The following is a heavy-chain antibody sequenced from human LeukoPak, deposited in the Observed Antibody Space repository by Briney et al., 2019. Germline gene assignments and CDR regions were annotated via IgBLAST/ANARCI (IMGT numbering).Heavy chain of an antibody. Sequence: GGSLRLSCSPSGFTFSTYAMHWVRQAPGRGLEYVSAISTNGSTTYYAESSRGRFAISRDNSKNTLYLQMSSLRADDTAVYYCAKGPGPTVNYYFDFWGQGTLVTVSS. V-gene: IGHV3-64D*06. J-gene: IGHJ4*02. D-gene: IGHD4-17*01. CDR1: GFTFSTYA. CDR2: ISTNGSTT. CDR3: AKGPGPTVNYYFDF.